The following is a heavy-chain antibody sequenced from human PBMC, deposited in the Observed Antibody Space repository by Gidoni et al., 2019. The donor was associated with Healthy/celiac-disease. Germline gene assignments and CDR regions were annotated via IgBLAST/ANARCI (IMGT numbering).Heavy chain of an antibody. CDR3: ARVSCSSTSCYYFDY. CDR2: INPNGGGT. D-gene: IGHD2-2*01. V-gene: IGHV1-2*02. CDR1: GYTFTGYY. Sequence: QVQLVQSGAEVKKPGASVKVSCKASGYTFTGYYMHWVRQAPGQGLEWMGWINPNGGGTNYAQKFQGRVTRTRDTSISTAYMELSRLRSDDTAVYYCARVSCSSTSCYYFDYWGQGTLVTVSS. J-gene: IGHJ4*02.